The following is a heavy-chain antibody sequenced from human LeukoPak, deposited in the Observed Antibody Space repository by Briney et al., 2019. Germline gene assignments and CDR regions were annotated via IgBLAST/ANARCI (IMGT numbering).Heavy chain of an antibody. J-gene: IGHJ4*02. V-gene: IGHV5-51*01. CDR1: GYSFTSYW. Sequence: GGSLRLSCTGSGYSFTSYWIGWVRQMPGKGLEWMGIIYPGDSDTRYSPSFQGQVTISADKSISTAYLQWSSLKASDTAMYYCARYQDSGIFGGFLYWGQGTLVTVSS. CDR2: IYPGDSDT. D-gene: IGHD4-23*01. CDR3: ARYQDSGIFGGFLY.